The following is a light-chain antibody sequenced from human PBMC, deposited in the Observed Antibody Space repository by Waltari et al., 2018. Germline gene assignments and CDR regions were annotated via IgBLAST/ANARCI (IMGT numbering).Light chain of an antibody. J-gene: IGLJ2*01. CDR2: EVS. CDR3: SSYAGNNNVV. V-gene: IGLV2-8*01. Sequence: LTQPHSVSESPGKTVTISCTRSSGSVASNYVQWYQQHPGKAPKLRIYEVSKRPSGVPDGLLGSRSGNPASLTVSGLRAEDEADYYCSSYAGNNNVVFGGGTKLTVL. CDR1: SSGSVASNY.